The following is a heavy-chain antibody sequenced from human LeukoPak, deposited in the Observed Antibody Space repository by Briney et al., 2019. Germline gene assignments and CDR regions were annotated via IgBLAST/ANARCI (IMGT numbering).Heavy chain of an antibody. V-gene: IGHV3-30*02. Sequence: GGSLRLSCAASGFTFSSYWMHWVRQAPGKGLEWVAFIRYDGSKKYYADSVKGRFTISRDNSKNTLYLQMNSLRADDTAVYYCARYYRLDYWGQGTLVTVSS. CDR3: ARYYRLDY. CDR1: GFTFSSYW. J-gene: IGHJ4*02. CDR2: IRYDGSKK. D-gene: IGHD2-15*01.